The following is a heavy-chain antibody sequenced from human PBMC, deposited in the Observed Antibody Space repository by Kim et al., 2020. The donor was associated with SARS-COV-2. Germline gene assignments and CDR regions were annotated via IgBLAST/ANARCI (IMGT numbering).Heavy chain of an antibody. V-gene: IGHV4-59*09. Sequence: PSLKSRVTISVDTSKNQFSLKLSSVTAADTAVYYCARGRVVYSSSSDFDYWGQGTLVTVSS. CDR3: ARGRVVYSSSSDFDY. J-gene: IGHJ4*02. D-gene: IGHD6-6*01.